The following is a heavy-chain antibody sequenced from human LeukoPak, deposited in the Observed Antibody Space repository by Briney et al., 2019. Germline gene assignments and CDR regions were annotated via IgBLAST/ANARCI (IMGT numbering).Heavy chain of an antibody. J-gene: IGHJ4*02. Sequence: GRSLRLSCTASGFTFGDYAMSWVRQAPGKGLEWVGFIRSKAYGSTTEYAASVKGRFTISRDDSKSIAYLQMNSLKTEDTAVYYCTRAGPGIAVAGLDYWGQGTLVTVSS. CDR3: TRAGPGIAVAGLDY. V-gene: IGHV3-49*04. D-gene: IGHD6-19*01. CDR2: IRSKAYGSTT. CDR1: GFTFGDYA.